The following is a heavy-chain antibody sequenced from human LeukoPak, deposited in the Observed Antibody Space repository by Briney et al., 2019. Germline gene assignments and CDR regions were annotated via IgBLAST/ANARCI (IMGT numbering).Heavy chain of an antibody. CDR3: ALNYDILTGFDY. J-gene: IGHJ4*02. CDR1: GFTFSSYA. V-gene: IGHV3-23*01. CDR2: ISGSGGST. D-gene: IGHD3-9*01. Sequence: GGSLRLSCAASGFTFSSYAMSWVRQAPGKGLEWVSAISGSGGSTYYADSVKGRFTISRDNSKNTLYLQMNSLRAEDTAVYYCALNYDILTGFDYWGQGTLVTVSS.